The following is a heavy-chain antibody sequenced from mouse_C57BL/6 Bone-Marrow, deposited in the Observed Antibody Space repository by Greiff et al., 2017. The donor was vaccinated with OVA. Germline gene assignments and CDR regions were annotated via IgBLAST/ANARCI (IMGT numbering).Heavy chain of an antibody. CDR1: GYSFTGYY. V-gene: IGHV1-42*01. J-gene: IGHJ2*01. Sequence: VQLKQSGPELVKPGASVKISCKASGYSFTGYYMNWVKQSPEKSLEWIGEINPSTGGTTYNQKFKAKATLTVDKSSSTAYMQLKSLTSEDSAVYYCARWGTTVVASDWGQGTTLTVSS. CDR2: INPSTGGT. CDR3: ARWGTTVVASD. D-gene: IGHD1-1*01.